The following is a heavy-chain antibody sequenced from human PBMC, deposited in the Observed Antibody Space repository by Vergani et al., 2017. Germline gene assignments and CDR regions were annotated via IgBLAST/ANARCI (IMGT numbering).Heavy chain of an antibody. CDR2: IYYSGST. J-gene: IGHJ6*03. Sequence: QVQLQESGPGLVKPSETLSLTCTVSGGSVSSGSYYWSWIRQPAGKGLEWIGYIYYSGSTNYNPSLKSRVTISVDTSKNQFSLKLSSVTAADTAVYYCARMEYYYYYRDVWGKGP. CDR3: ARMEYYYYYRDV. CDR1: GGSVSSGSYY. V-gene: IGHV4-61*10. D-gene: IGHD3-3*01.